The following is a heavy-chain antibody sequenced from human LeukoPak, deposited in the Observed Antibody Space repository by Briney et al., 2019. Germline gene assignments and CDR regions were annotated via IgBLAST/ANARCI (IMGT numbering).Heavy chain of an antibody. CDR1: GFSISSSNW. V-gene: IGHV4-38-2*01. J-gene: IGHJ5*02. Sequence: SETLSLTCAVSGFSISSSNWWGWIRQPPGKGLEWIGSIYHSGSTYYNPSLKSRVTISVDTSKNQFSLKLSSVTAADTAVYYCARRMAVYNWFDPWGQGTLVTVSS. D-gene: IGHD5-24*01. CDR2: IYHSGST. CDR3: ARRMAVYNWFDP.